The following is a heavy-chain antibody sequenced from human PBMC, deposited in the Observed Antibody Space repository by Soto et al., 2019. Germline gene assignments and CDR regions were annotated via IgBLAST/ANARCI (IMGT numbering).Heavy chain of an antibody. CDR2: ISYDGSNK. V-gene: IGHV3-30*18. CDR1: GFTFSSYR. D-gene: IGHD1-7*01. J-gene: IGHJ4*02. CDR3: ANGELN. Sequence: QVQLVESGGGVVQPGRSLRLSCAASGFTFSSYRMHWVRQAPGKGLEWVAVISYDGSNKYYADSVKGRFTISRDNSKNTLYLQMNSLRAEDTAVYYCANGELNWGQGTLVTVSS.